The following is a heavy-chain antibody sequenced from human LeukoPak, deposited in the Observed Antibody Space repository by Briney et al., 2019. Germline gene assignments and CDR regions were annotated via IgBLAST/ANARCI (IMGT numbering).Heavy chain of an antibody. CDR3: ARLPGIAVAGMPYYYYYGMDV. CDR2: IKQDGSEK. CDR1: GFTFSSYW. D-gene: IGHD6-19*01. V-gene: IGHV3-7*01. Sequence: PGGSLRLSGAASGFTFSSYWMSWVRQALGKGLEWVANIKQDGSEKYYVDSVKGRFTISRDNAKNSLYLQMNSLRAEDTAVYYCARLPGIAVAGMPYYYYYGMDVWGQGTTVTVSS. J-gene: IGHJ6*02.